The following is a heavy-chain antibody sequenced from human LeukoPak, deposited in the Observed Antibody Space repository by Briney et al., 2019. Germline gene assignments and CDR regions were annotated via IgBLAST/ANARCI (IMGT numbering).Heavy chain of an antibody. Sequence: SETLSLTCTVSGGSITSYYWSWIRQPPGKGLEWIGYIYYSGSTNYTPSLKSRVTLSVDTSKNQFSLKLSSVTAADTAVYYCARLRGCSGGSCYHPNFDSWGQGTLVTVSS. D-gene: IGHD2-15*01. CDR3: ARLRGCSGGSCYHPNFDS. CDR1: GGSITSYY. J-gene: IGHJ4*02. CDR2: IYYSGST. V-gene: IGHV4-59*08.